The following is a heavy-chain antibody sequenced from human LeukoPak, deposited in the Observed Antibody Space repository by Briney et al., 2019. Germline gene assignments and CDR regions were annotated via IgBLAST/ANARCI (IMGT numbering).Heavy chain of an antibody. Sequence: GGSLRLSCAASGFTFSSYSMSWVRQAPGKGLEWVSSISSSSSYIYYADSVKGRFTISRDNAKNSLYLQMNSLRAEDTAVYYCARDGDFAGDYWGQGTLVTVSS. V-gene: IGHV3-21*01. CDR1: GFTFSSYS. CDR3: ARDGDFAGDY. D-gene: IGHD2/OR15-2a*01. J-gene: IGHJ4*02. CDR2: ISSSSSYI.